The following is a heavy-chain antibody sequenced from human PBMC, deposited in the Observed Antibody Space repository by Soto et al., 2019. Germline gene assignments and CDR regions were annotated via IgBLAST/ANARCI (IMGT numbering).Heavy chain of an antibody. Sequence: GESLKISCKGSGYSFTSHWIGWVRQMPGKGLEWMGIIYPGDSDTRYSPSFQGQVTISADKSISTAYLQWSSLKASDTAMYYCARHKSRDCSGGSCYSYYYYGMDVWGQGTTVTVSS. CDR3: ARHKSRDCSGGSCYSYYYYGMDV. CDR1: GYSFTSHW. J-gene: IGHJ6*02. V-gene: IGHV5-51*01. D-gene: IGHD2-15*01. CDR2: IYPGDSDT.